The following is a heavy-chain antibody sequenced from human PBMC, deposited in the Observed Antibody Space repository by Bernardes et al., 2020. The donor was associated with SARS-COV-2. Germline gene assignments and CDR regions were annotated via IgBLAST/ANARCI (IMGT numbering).Heavy chain of an antibody. CDR2: INPNGGGT. D-gene: IGHD5-18*01. J-gene: IGHJ5*02. CDR3: TRDLGTGMLTGWFDP. V-gene: IGHV1-2*02. CDR1: GYTFTDYY. Sequence: ASVKVSCKASGYTFTDYYIHWVRQAPGQGLEWVGWINPNGGGTNYEQKFQGRVTMTRDTSISTAYMELSRLTSDDTAVFYCTRDLGTGMLTGWFDPWGQGTLVTVSS.